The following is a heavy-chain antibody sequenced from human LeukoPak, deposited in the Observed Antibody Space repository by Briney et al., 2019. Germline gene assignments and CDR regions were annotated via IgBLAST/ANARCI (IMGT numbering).Heavy chain of an antibody. Sequence: AGGSLRLSCAASGFTFSSYAMSWIRQPPGKGLEWIGYIYYSGSTNYNPSLKSRVTISVDTSKKQFSLKLSSVTAADTAIYYCARGVDRVSTPFDYWGPGTLVTVSS. J-gene: IGHJ4*02. CDR1: GFTFSSYA. D-gene: IGHD2-15*01. V-gene: IGHV4-59*01. CDR3: ARGVDRVSTPFDY. CDR2: IYYSGST.